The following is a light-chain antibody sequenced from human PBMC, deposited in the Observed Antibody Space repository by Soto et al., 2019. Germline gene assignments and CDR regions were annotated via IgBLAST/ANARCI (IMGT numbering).Light chain of an antibody. J-gene: IGKJ1*01. CDR1: ETIRSW. CDR2: KAS. CDR3: HQYYSYPKT. V-gene: IGKV1-5*03. Sequence: DIQMTQSPSTLSASAGDRVTITCRASETIRSWLAWYQQKPGKSPNLLIYKASSLESGVPSRFSGSGSGTEFTLTISSLQPDDFATYFCHQYYSYPKTFGQGTKVDIK.